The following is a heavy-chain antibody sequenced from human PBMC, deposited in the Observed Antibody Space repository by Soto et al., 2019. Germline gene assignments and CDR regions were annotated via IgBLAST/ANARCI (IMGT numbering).Heavy chain of an antibody. V-gene: IGHV4-31*03. J-gene: IGHJ4*02. CDR1: GGSISSGGYY. D-gene: IGHD3-16*02. CDR3: ARVAGFGGVIVYFDY. Sequence: QVQLQESGPGLVKPSQTLSLTCTVSGGSISSGGYYWSWIRQHPGKGLEWIGYIYYSGSTYYNPSLQSRVTIAVDTSKTQFSLKLSSVTAADTAVYYCARVAGFGGVIVYFDYWGQGTLVTVSS. CDR2: IYYSGST.